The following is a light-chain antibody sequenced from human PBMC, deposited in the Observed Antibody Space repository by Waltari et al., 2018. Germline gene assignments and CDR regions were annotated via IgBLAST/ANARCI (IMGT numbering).Light chain of an antibody. CDR1: QRIGRY. V-gene: IGKV3-20*01. CDR3: QNQERLPAV. J-gene: IGKJ1*01. Sequence: AVTQSPGPLSFSPGEPDTLSCRASQRIGRYLVGYKQKPGQAPRLLIYGASSRAAGIPDRCSGSGSGTDFSFNISSLEPEDFGVYYCQNQERLPAVFGQGTKVELK. CDR2: GAS.